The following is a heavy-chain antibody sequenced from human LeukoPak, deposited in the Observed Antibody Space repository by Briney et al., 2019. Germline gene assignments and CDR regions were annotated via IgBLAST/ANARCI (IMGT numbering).Heavy chain of an antibody. CDR3: AKLGDSHYYGDYEDY. J-gene: IGHJ4*02. CDR1: GFTFSSNG. CDR2: ISATTGGT. V-gene: IGHV3-23*01. D-gene: IGHD4-17*01. Sequence: PGGSLRLSCAASGFTFSSNGMSWVRQAPGKGLEWVSGISATTGGTYYADSVKGRFTISRDISKSTLYLQMNSLRVDDTAIYYCAKLGDSHYYGDYEDYWGQGTLVTVSS.